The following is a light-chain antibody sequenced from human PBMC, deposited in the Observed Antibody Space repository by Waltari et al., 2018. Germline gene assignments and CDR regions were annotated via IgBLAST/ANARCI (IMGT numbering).Light chain of an antibody. J-gene: IGLJ1*01. CDR2: KDT. V-gene: IGLV3-25*03. CDR3: QSTGSSAPYYV. CDR1: ALSNQD. Sequence: SYELTQPPSVSVSPGQPARITCSGDALSNQDVYWYQQKPGQAPVLVMYKDTERPSGIPDRFSVCSSWTTVTLTISGVQAEDEADDYCQSTGSSAPYYVCGSGTGVTVL.